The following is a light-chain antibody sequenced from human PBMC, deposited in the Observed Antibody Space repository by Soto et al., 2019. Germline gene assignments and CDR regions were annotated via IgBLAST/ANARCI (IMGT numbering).Light chain of an antibody. Sequence: DIQMTQSPSTLSASVGDRVTITCRASQSISSWLAWYQQKPGKAPKLLIYDASSLESGVPSRFRGSRSGTEFTLTISSLQPDDFATFYCQQYNRFPLTLGQGTKVEIK. CDR3: QQYNRFPLT. CDR1: QSISSW. J-gene: IGKJ1*01. V-gene: IGKV1-5*01. CDR2: DAS.